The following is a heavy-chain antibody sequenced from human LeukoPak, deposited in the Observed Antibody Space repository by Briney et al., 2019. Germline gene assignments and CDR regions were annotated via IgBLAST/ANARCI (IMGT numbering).Heavy chain of an antibody. J-gene: IGHJ4*02. CDR1: GGSFSGYY. CDR3: ARGEKYSSGPRPFRDY. Sequence: SETLSLTCAVYGGSFSGYYWSWIRQPPGKGLEWIGEINHSGSTNYNPSLKSRVTISVDTSKNQFSLKLSSVTAADTAVYYCARGEKYSSGPRPFRDYWGQGTLVTVSS. V-gene: IGHV4-34*01. CDR2: INHSGST. D-gene: IGHD6-19*01.